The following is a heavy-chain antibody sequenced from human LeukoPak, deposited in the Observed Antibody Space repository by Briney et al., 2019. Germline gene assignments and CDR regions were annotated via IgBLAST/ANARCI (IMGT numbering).Heavy chain of an antibody. CDR1: GFTFSSYS. CDR2: ISSSGSTI. J-gene: IGHJ6*02. CDR3: ARVTTTRYNYYGMDV. V-gene: IGHV3-48*01. Sequence: GGSLRLSCAASGFTFSSYSMNWVRQAPGKGLEWVSYISSSGSTIYYADSVKGRFTISRDKAKNTLYLQMNSLRAEDTAVYYCARVTTTRYNYYGMDVWGQGTTVTVSS. D-gene: IGHD4-11*01.